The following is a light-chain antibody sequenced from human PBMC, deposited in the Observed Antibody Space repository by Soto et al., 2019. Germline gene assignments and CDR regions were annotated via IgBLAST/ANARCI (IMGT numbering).Light chain of an antibody. CDR2: EVS. CDR1: ISDVGAYNY. V-gene: IGLV2-14*01. CDR3: SSYTTSNPYV. J-gene: IGLJ1*01. Sequence: QSALPQPSSVAGYPGQSITISCTGRISDVGAYNYVSWYQQHPGKAPKFMIYEVSNRPSGVSNRFSGSKSGNTASLTVSGLQAEDEADYYCSSYTTSNPYVFGTGTKVTV.